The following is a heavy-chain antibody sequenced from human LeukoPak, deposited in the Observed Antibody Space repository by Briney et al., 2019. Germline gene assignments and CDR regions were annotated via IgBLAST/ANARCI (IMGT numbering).Heavy chain of an antibody. V-gene: IGHV1-2*02. CDR2: INPNSGGT. CDR1: GYTFTGYY. Sequence: ASVKVSCKASGYTFTGYYMHWVRQAPGQGLEWMGWINPNSGGTNYAQKFQGRVTMTRDTSISTAYMELSRLRSDDTAVYYCARERTLTSSYDYWGQGTLVTVSS. CDR3: ARERTLTSSYDY. D-gene: IGHD5-12*01. J-gene: IGHJ4*02.